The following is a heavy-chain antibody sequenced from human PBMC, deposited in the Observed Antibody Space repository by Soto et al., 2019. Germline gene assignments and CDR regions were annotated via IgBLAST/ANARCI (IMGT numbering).Heavy chain of an antibody. D-gene: IGHD5-18*01. V-gene: IGHV1-69*13. CDR3: ARVGFTAMATHYYYYYGMDV. J-gene: IGHJ6*02. CDR2: IIPIFGTA. CDR1: GGTFSSYA. Sequence: SVKVSCKASGGTFSSYAISWVRQAPGQGLERIGGIIPIFGTANYAQKFQGRVTITADESTSTAYMELSSLRSEDTAVYYCARVGFTAMATHYYYYYGMDVWGQGTTVTVSS.